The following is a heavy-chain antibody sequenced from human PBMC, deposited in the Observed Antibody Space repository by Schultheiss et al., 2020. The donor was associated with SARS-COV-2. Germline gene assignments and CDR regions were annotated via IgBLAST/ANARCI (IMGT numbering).Heavy chain of an antibody. Sequence: SCAASGFTFSSNYMSWIRQAPGKGLEWIGEINHSGSTNYNPSLKSRVTISVDTSKNQFSLKLSSVTAADTAVYYCARDSRVVPAYLDYWGQGTLVTVSS. V-gene: IGHV4-34*09. CDR3: ARDSRVVPAYLDY. CDR1: GFTFSSNY. J-gene: IGHJ4*02. CDR2: INHSGST. D-gene: IGHD2-2*01.